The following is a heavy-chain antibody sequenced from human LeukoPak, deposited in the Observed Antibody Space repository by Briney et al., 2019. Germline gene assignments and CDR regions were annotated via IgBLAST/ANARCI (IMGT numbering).Heavy chain of an antibody. V-gene: IGHV3-7*03. CDR3: AKGELSSDAFYFDY. Sequence: QPGGSLRLSCAASGFTFSSYWMNWARQAPGKGLEWVASINHNGNVNYYVDSVKGRFTVSRDNSKNTLYLRMNSLRAEDTAVYYCAKGELSSDAFYFDYWGQGALVTVSS. D-gene: IGHD1-7*01. CDR1: GFTFSSYW. J-gene: IGHJ4*02. CDR2: INHNGNVN.